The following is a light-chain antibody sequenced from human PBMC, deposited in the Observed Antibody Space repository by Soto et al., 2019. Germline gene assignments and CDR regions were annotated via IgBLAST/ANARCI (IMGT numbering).Light chain of an antibody. CDR3: QAWDSSTYV. V-gene: IGLV3-1*01. Sequence: SYELTQPPSVSVSPGQTASITCSGDKLGDKYACWYQQKPGQSPVLVIYQDSKRPSGIPERFSGSNSGNTATLTISGTQAMDEAYYYCQAWDSSTYVVGTGTKLTVL. CDR2: QDS. J-gene: IGLJ1*01. CDR1: KLGDKY.